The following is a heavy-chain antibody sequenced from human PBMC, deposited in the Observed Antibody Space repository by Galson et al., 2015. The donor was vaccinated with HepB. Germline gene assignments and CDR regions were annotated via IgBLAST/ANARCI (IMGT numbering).Heavy chain of an antibody. CDR3: ARLAYTFGGVIDHAFDI. J-gene: IGHJ3*02. D-gene: IGHD3-16*02. V-gene: IGHV5-51*01. CDR2: IYPGDSDT. CDR1: GYSFTSYW. Sequence: QSGVEVKKPGESLKISCKGSGYSFTSYWIGWVRQMPGKGLEWMGIIYPGDSDTRYSPSFQGQVTISADKSISTAYLQWSSLKASDTAMYYCARLAYTFGGVIDHAFDIWGQGTMVTVSS.